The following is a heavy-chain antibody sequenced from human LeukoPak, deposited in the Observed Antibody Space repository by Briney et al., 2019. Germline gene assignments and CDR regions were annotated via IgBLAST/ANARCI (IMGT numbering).Heavy chain of an antibody. Sequence: PSETLSLTCAVYGGSSSGYYWSWIRQPPGKGLEWIGEINHSGSTNYNPSLKSRVTISVDTSKNQFSLKLSSVTAADTAVYYCARGVRYYGSGSTIGMDVWGKGTTVTVSS. CDR3: ARGVRYYGSGSTIGMDV. V-gene: IGHV4-34*01. CDR2: INHSGST. J-gene: IGHJ6*04. D-gene: IGHD3-10*01. CDR1: GGSSSGYY.